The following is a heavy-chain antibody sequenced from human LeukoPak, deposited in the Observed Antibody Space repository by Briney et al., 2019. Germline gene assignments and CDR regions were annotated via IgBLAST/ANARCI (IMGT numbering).Heavy chain of an antibody. CDR1: GGSISSGSYY. CDR3: AAVAAGRVTDAFDI. Sequence: SETLSLTCTVSGGSISSGSYYWSWIRQPAGKGLEWIGRIYTSGSTNYNPSLKSRVTISVDTSKNQFSLKLSSVTAADTAVYYCAAVAAGRVTDAFDIWGQGTIVTVSS. CDR2: IYTSGST. J-gene: IGHJ3*02. D-gene: IGHD6-19*01. V-gene: IGHV4-61*02.